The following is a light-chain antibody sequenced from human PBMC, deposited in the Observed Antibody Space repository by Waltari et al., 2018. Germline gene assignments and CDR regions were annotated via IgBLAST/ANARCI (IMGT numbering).Light chain of an antibody. J-gene: IGKJ2*01. CDR3: QQGYSSPPYT. Sequence: IQMTQSPSTLSASVGDRVTITCRASQSISTYLNWYQQKPGKAPSLLIFAATSLQSGVPSRFSGSGSGTEFTLTINNLQPEDFATYYCQQGYSSPPYTFGQGTKLLI. CDR2: AAT. V-gene: IGKV1-39*01. CDR1: QSISTY.